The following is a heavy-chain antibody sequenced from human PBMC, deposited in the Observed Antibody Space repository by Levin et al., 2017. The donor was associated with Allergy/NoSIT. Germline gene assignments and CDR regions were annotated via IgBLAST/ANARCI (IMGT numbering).Heavy chain of an antibody. CDR3: ARGRQQLVPEPGDY. V-gene: IGHV1-8*01. CDR1: GYTFTSYD. CDR2: MNPNSGNT. Sequence: GESLKISCKASGYTFTSYDINWVRQATGQGLEWMGWMNPNSGNTGYAQKFQGRVTMTRNTSISTAYMELSSLRSEDTAVYYCARGRQQLVPEPGDYWGQGTLVTVSS. J-gene: IGHJ4*02. D-gene: IGHD6-13*01.